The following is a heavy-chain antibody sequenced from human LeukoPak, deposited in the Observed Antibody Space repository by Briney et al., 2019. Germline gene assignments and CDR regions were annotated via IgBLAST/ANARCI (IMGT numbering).Heavy chain of an antibody. CDR3: ATGIVLMVYWPGPDY. CDR1: GFTFSGSA. V-gene: IGHV3-73*01. J-gene: IGHJ4*02. D-gene: IGHD2-8*01. CDR2: IRSKTNSYAT. Sequence: GGSLRLSCAASGFTFSGSAMHWVRQASGKGLEWVGRIRSKTNSYATAYAASVKGRFTISRDDSKNTAYLQMNSLKTEDTAVYYCATGIVLMVYWPGPDYWGQGTLVTVSS.